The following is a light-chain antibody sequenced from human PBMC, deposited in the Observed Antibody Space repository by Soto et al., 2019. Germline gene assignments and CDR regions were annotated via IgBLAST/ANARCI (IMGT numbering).Light chain of an antibody. CDR2: GAS. CDR1: QNVRTNY. Sequence: EIVLTQSPGTLSLSPGERVTLSCRASQNVRTNYLAWYQQKPGQAPRLLIYGASSRATGIPDRFSGSGSGTDFTLTISSLQPEDFAVYYCQQDYHSLTFGGGTKVDIK. J-gene: IGKJ4*01. V-gene: IGKV3-20*01. CDR3: QQDYHSLT.